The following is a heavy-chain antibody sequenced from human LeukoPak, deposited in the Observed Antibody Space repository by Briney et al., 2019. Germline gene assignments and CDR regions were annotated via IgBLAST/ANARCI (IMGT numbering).Heavy chain of an antibody. Sequence: GASVKVSCKASGYTFTSYDINWVRQATGQGLEWMGWMNPNSGNTGYAQKFQGRVTMTRNTSISTAYMELSSLRSEDTAVYYCAGGAHLIMIQYFQHWGQGTLVTVSS. V-gene: IGHV1-8*01. CDR2: MNPNSGNT. CDR3: AGGAHLIMIQYFQH. CDR1: GYTFTSYD. D-gene: IGHD3-16*01. J-gene: IGHJ1*01.